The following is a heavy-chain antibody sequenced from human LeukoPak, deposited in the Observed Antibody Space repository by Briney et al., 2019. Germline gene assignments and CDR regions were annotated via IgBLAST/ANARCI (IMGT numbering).Heavy chain of an antibody. Sequence: LRLSCAASGFTFSRFAMHWVCQAPGKGLEWVALISHDGSDKYYADSVKGRFTCSRDNSKNTLYLQMNSLRADDTAIYYCAQRGWLDSWGQGTLVTVSS. J-gene: IGHJ4*02. V-gene: IGHV3-30*04. D-gene: IGHD2-15*01. CDR3: AQRGWLDS. CDR1: GFTFSRFA. CDR2: ISHDGSDK.